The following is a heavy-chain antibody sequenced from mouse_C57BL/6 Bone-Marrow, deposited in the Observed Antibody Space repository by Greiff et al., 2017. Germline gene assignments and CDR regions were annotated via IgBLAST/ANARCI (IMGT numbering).Heavy chain of an antibody. CDR2: IDPENGDT. J-gene: IGHJ3*01. D-gene: IGHD2-3*01. Sequence: EVQLQQSGAELVRPGASVKLSCTASGFNIKDDYMHWVKQRPEQGLEWIGWIDPENGDTEYASKFQGKATITADTSSNTAYLQLSSLTYEDTAVYDCILDGYYGWSGFAYWGQGTLVTVSA. CDR3: ILDGYYGWSGFAY. CDR1: GFNIKDDY. V-gene: IGHV14-4*01.